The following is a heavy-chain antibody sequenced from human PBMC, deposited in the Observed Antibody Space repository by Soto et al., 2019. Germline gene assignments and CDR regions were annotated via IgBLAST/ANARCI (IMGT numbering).Heavy chain of an antibody. CDR2: ISNTGSTI. V-gene: IGHV3-48*01. D-gene: IGHD3-22*01. Sequence: EVQLVESGGGLVQPGGSLRLSCAASGFTFTTYSMNWVRLAPGKGLEWLSYISNTGSTIYYADSVKGRFTISRDNAKNSLYLQMSGLRVEDTAVYYCARVTMSAVSKTDSWGQGALLTVSS. J-gene: IGHJ4*02. CDR3: ARVTMSAVSKTDS. CDR1: GFTFTTYS.